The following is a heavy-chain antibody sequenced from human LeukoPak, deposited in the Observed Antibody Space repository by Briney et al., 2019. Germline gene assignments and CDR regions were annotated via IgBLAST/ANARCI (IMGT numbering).Heavy chain of an antibody. CDR2: ISHSGST. CDR3: ARGPPTDYYDSSGFYYVFAY. D-gene: IGHD3-22*01. J-gene: IGHJ4*02. V-gene: IGHV4-34*01. Sequence: PSETLSLTSAGYGGSFCGYYWSWIRQPPGQGRGWIGEISHSGSTNYNPSLKSRVTISVDPAKNQFSLKLSSVPAADTAVYFCARGPPTDYYDSSGFYYVFAYWGQGTLVSVSS. CDR1: GGSFCGYY.